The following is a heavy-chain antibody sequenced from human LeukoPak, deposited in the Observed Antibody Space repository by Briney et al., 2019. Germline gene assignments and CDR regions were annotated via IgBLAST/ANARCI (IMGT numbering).Heavy chain of an antibody. CDR2: MNPNSGNT. CDR3: ARVDTYDILRGDYGMDV. V-gene: IGHV1-8*01. Sequence: GASVKVSCKASGYTFTSYDINWVRQATGQGLEWMGWMNPNSGNTGYAQKFQGRVTMTRNTSISTAYMELSSLRSEDTAVYYCARVDTYDILRGDYGMDVWGQGTTVTVSS. D-gene: IGHD3-9*01. J-gene: IGHJ6*02. CDR1: GYTFTSYD.